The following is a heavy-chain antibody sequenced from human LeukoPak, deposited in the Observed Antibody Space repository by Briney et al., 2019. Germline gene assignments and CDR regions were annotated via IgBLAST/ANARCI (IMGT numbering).Heavy chain of an antibody. J-gene: IGHJ4*02. CDR3: AREGFIAARTIDY. V-gene: IGHV4-4*07. D-gene: IGHD6-6*01. Sequence: SETLSLTGTGSGGSISSYYWSWIRQPAGKGLEWIGRIYTSGSTNYNPSLKSRVTISVDTSKNQFSLKLSPVTAADTAVYYCAREGFIAARTIDYWGQGTLVTVSS. CDR1: GGSISSYY. CDR2: IYTSGST.